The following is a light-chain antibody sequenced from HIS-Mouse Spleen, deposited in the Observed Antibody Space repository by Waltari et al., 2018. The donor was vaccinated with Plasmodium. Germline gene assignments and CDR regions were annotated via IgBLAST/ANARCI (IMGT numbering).Light chain of an antibody. J-gene: IGLJ3*02. Sequence: SYELTQPPSVSVSPGQQASLTCPGDKLGAKYACWYQQKPGQSPVLVIYQDSKRPSGIPERFSGSNSGNTATLTISGTQAMDEADYYCQAWDSSTAVFGGGTKLTVL. CDR1: KLGAKY. V-gene: IGLV3-1*01. CDR2: QDS. CDR3: QAWDSSTAV.